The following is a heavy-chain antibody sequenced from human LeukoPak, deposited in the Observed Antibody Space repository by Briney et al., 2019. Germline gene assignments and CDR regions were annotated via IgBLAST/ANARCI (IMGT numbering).Heavy chain of an antibody. V-gene: IGHV4-34*01. Sequence: SETLSLTCAVYRGSFSGYYWSWIRQPPGKGLEWIGEIDHSGSTNYNPSLKSRVTISVDTSNNQFSLNLSSVTAADTAVYYCARDISGWELRAGFDPWGQGTLVTVSS. CDR3: ARDISGWELRAGFDP. CDR1: RGSFSGYY. J-gene: IGHJ5*02. CDR2: IDHSGST. D-gene: IGHD1-26*01.